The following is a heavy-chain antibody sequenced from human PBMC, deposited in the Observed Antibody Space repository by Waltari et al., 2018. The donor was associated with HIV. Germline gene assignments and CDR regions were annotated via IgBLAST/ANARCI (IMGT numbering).Heavy chain of an antibody. CDR2: IYSTGAA. CDR3: ARGRNSYFDY. J-gene: IGHJ4*02. Sequence: QMQLQESGPGLLKPSGTLSLTCSVSGDSISDSYLSWIRQPAGKEVEWIGRIYSTGAANYTPSLKSRVTMSVDTSKNQVSLTLLSVTAADTAVYYCARGRNSYFDYWGRGNLVTVSS. V-gene: IGHV4-4*07. CDR1: GDSISDSY.